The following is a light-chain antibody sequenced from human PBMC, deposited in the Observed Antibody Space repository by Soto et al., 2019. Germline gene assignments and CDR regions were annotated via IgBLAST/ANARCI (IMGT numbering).Light chain of an antibody. V-gene: IGLV2-14*01. Sequence: QSVLTQTACVSGSPGQSITISCTGTSRDVVAYNYVSWYQHHPGKAPKLMIYEARNLPSGVSNRFSGSKSGNTAALTISGLQAEDEADYYCSSYTRSSTYVFGTGTTVTVL. J-gene: IGLJ1*01. CDR3: SSYTRSSTYV. CDR2: EAR. CDR1: SRDVVAYNY.